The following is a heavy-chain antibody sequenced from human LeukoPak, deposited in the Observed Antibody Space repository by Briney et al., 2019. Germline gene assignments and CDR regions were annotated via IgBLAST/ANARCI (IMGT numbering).Heavy chain of an antibody. V-gene: IGHV1-69*06. CDR3: ARVMVDYYGSGSHIDY. J-gene: IGHJ4*02. CDR1: GGTFSSYA. CDR2: IIPIFGAA. D-gene: IGHD3-10*01. Sequence: SVKVSCKASGGTFSSYAISWVRQAPGQGLEWMGGIIPIFGAANYAQKFQGRVTITADKSTSTAYMELSSLRSEDTAVYYCARVMVDYYGSGSHIDYWGQGTLVTVSS.